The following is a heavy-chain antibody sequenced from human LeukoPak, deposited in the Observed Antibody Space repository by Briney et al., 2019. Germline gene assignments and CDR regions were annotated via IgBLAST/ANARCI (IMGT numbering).Heavy chain of an antibody. CDR3: VRGWQQLGS. Sequence: QTGGSLRLSCAASGFTVSSNYMNRVRQAPGKGLEWVSSLTGGSDNSEHADSVKGRFSISRDNSKNTLYLQMNSLTAEDTAVYYCVRGWQQLGSWGRGTLVTVSS. D-gene: IGHD1-1*01. J-gene: IGHJ5*02. CDR2: LTGGSDNS. V-gene: IGHV3-23*01. CDR1: GFTVSSNY.